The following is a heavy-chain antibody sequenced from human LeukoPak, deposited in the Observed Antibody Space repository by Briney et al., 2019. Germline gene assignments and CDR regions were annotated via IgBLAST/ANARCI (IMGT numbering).Heavy chain of an antibody. J-gene: IGHJ6*04. CDR1: GFTFSTYA. CDR2: ISYDGSNK. Sequence: GRSLRLSCAASGFTFSTYAMHWVRQAPGKGLEWVAVISYDGSNKYYADSVKGRFTISRDISKSTLYLQMNSLRAEDTAMYYCTGDMCPAIDLWGKGTMVTVSS. D-gene: IGHD3-10*02. CDR3: TGDMCPAIDL. V-gene: IGHV3-30*04.